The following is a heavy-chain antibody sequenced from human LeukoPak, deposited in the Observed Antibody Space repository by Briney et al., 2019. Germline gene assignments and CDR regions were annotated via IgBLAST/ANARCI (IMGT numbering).Heavy chain of an antibody. CDR1: GFTFSSYA. CDR2: ISGSGGST. D-gene: IGHD3-16*02. CDR3: AKDPQWDYVWGSYRFTPDAFDI. Sequence: GGSLRRSCAASGFTFSSYAMSWVRQAPGKGLEWVSAISGSGGSTYYADSVKGRFTISRDNSKNTLYLQMNSLRAEDTAVYYCAKDPQWDYVWGSYRFTPDAFDIWGQGTMVTVSS. J-gene: IGHJ3*02. V-gene: IGHV3-23*01.